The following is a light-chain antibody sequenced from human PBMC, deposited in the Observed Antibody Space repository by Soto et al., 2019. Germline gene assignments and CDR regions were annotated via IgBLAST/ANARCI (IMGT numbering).Light chain of an antibody. J-gene: IGLJ1*01. Sequence: QSVLTQPASVSGSPGQSITISCTGTSSDVGSYKFVSWYQQYPGKAPKLIIYEGSKRPSGVSDRFSGSKSGNTASLTISGLQAEDEADYFCCSYAGGSNVFGTGTQLTVL. V-gene: IGLV2-23*03. CDR2: EGS. CDR3: CSYAGGSNV. CDR1: SSDVGSYKF.